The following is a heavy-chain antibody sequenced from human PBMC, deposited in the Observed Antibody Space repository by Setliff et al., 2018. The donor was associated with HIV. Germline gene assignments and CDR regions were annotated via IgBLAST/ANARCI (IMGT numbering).Heavy chain of an antibody. V-gene: IGHV4-34*09. CDR3: ARDRMSSGYTAAFEI. CDR1: GMSFSGYH. D-gene: IGHD3-22*01. CDR2: IYDSGKT. Sequence: PSETLSLTCAVYGMSFSGYHWSWIRQNPGKGLEWIGYIYDSGKTHYNPSLRSRVSISADTSKNQFSLSLTSVTAADTAIYYCARDRMSSGYTAAFEIWGQGTVVTVSS. J-gene: IGHJ3*02.